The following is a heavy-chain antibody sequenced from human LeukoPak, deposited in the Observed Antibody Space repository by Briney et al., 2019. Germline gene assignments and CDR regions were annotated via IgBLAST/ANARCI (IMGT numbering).Heavy chain of an antibody. J-gene: IGHJ6*03. D-gene: IGHD5-18*01. CDR2: IYYSGST. Sequence: PSETLSLTCTVSGGSISSYYWSWIRQPPGKGLEWIGYIYYSGSTNYNPSLKSRVTISVDSSKNQFSLKLSSVTAADTAVYYCARTTEGGYTYGYFYYYYMDVWGKGTTVTISS. V-gene: IGHV4-59*08. CDR1: GGSISSYY. CDR3: ARTTEGGYTYGYFYYYYMDV.